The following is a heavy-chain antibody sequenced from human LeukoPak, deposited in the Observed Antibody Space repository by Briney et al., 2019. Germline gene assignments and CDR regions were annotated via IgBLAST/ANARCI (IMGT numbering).Heavy chain of an antibody. Sequence: GASVKVSCKVSGYTLTELCMHWVRQAPGKGLEWMGGFDPEDGETIYAQKFQGRVTMTEDTSTDTAYMELSSLRSEDTAVYYCATVYMITFGGVIAPQLFDYWGQGTLVTVSS. J-gene: IGHJ4*02. CDR2: FDPEDGET. D-gene: IGHD3-16*02. V-gene: IGHV1-24*01. CDR3: ATVYMITFGGVIAPQLFDY. CDR1: GYTLTELC.